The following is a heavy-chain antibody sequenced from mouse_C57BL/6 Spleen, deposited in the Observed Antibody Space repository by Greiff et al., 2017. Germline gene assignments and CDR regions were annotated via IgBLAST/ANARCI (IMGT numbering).Heavy chain of an antibody. D-gene: IGHD1-1*01. CDR2: ILPGSGST. J-gene: IGHJ1*03. CDR3: ARSRAYYGSSPWYFDV. CDR1: GYTFTGYW. Sequence: VKLVESGAELMKPGASVKLSCKATGYTFTGYWIEWVKQRPGHGLEWIGEILPGSGSTNYNEKFKGKATFTADTSSNTAYMQLSSLTTEDSAIYYCARSRAYYGSSPWYFDVWGTGTTVTVSS. V-gene: IGHV1-9*01.